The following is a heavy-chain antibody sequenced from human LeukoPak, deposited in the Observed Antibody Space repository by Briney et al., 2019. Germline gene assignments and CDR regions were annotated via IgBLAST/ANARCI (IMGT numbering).Heavy chain of an antibody. Sequence: ASVKVSCKASGYTFTSYYMHWVRQAPGQGLEWMGWINPNSGGTNYAQKFQGRVTMTRDTSISTAYMELSRLRSDDTAVYYCARDAMVRGVICPFDPWGQGTLVTVSS. CDR2: INPNSGGT. CDR3: ARDAMVRGVICPFDP. J-gene: IGHJ5*02. CDR1: GYTFTSYY. D-gene: IGHD3-10*01. V-gene: IGHV1-2*02.